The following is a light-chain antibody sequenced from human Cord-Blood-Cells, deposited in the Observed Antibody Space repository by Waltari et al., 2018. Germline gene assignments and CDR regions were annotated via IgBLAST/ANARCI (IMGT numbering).Light chain of an antibody. CDR3: QRYNSYSWT. J-gene: IGKJ1*01. CDR1: QSISSW. CDR2: DAS. V-gene: IGKV1-5*01. Sequence: DIQMTQSPSTLSASVGDRVTITCRARQSISSWLAWYQQKPGKAPKLLIYDASSLESGVPSRFSGMGTGTEFTLTISSMQPDDFATYYCQRYNSYSWTVGQGTKVEIK.